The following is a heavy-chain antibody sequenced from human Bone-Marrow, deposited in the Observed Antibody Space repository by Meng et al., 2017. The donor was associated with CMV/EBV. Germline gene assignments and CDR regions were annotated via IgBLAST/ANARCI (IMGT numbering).Heavy chain of an antibody. V-gene: IGHV3-7*01. CDR1: GFTFSNYW. D-gene: IGHD5-12*01. Sequence: GESLKISCVSSGFTFSNYWMTLVRQAPRKGLEWVANIKRDGGQKYYVDSVKGRFTISRDNAKNPLDLQMNGLRADDTAVYFCARHNIVATVDSYYFRMDVWGQGTTVTVSS. CDR3: ARHNIVATVDSYYFRMDV. J-gene: IGHJ6*02. CDR2: IKRDGGQK.